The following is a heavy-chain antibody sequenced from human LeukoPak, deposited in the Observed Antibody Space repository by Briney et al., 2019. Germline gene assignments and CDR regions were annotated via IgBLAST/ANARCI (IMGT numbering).Heavy chain of an antibody. Sequence: GWSLRLSCVASGFTISNYAMHWVRQAPGKGLEYVSGITTHGSNTYYATSVKGRFTISRDNSNNTLYLQMGSLRAEDMAVYYCARGFGGLDYWGQGTLVTVSS. D-gene: IGHD3-10*01. J-gene: IGHJ4*02. CDR2: ITTHGSNT. CDR3: ARGFGGLDY. CDR1: GFTISNYA. V-gene: IGHV3-64*01.